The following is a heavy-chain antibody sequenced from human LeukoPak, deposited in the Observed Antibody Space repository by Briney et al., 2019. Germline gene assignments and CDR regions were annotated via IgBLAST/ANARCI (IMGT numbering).Heavy chain of an antibody. CDR2: IYYSGST. J-gene: IGHJ4*02. CDR1: GGSISSSSYY. Sequence: SETLSLTRTVSGGSISSSSYYWGWIRQPPGKGLEWIGSIYYSGSTYYNPSLKSRVTISVDTSKNQFSLKLSSVTAADTAVYYCARAGDYYDSSGSFDYWGQGTLVTVSS. V-gene: IGHV4-39*07. D-gene: IGHD3-22*01. CDR3: ARAGDYYDSSGSFDY.